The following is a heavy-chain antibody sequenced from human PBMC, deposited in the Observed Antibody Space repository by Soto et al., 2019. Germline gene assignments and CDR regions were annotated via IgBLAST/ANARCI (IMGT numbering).Heavy chain of an antibody. CDR3: ARSAERLVRGGFDP. Sequence: ASVKVSCKASGYTFTGYYMHWVRQAPGQGLEWMGWINPNSGGTNYAQKFQGRVTMTRDTSISTAYMELSRLRSDDTAVYYCARSAERLVRGGFDPWGQGTLVTVSS. CDR2: INPNSGGT. V-gene: IGHV1-2*02. CDR1: GYTFTGYY. D-gene: IGHD6-13*01. J-gene: IGHJ5*02.